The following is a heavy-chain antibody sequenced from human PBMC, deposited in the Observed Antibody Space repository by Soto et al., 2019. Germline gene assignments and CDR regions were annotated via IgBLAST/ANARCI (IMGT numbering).Heavy chain of an antibody. D-gene: IGHD6-19*01. CDR2: IYPGDSDT. V-gene: IGHV5-51*01. Sequence: GESLKISCKASGYSFTNYWIGWVRQMPGKGLELVGVIYPGDSDTRYSPSFQGQVAISADKSISTAYPRRSSLKASDTAMFCCARYDTSGWREADYWGQGTLVTVSS. CDR3: ARYDTSGWREADY. J-gene: IGHJ4*02. CDR1: GYSFTNYW.